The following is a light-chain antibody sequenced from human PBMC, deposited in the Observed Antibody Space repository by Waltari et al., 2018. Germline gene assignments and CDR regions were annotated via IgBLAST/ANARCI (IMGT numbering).Light chain of an antibody. CDR1: TGAVLRGHY. CDR3: LLSYSGPGV. J-gene: IGLJ3*02. V-gene: IGLV7-46*01. Sequence: QAVVTQEPSLTVSPGGPVTLTCASSTGAVLRGHYPYWFQQKPGQAPRTLIYDTSNKDSSTPARFSGSIIGCKAVLTLSGAQPEDEAEYYCLLSYSGPGVFGGGTKLTVL. CDR2: DTS.